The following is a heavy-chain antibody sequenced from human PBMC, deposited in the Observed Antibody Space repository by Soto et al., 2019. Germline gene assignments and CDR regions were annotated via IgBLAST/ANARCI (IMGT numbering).Heavy chain of an antibody. Sequence: SETLSLTCDVSGYSISSNYFWGWIRQPPGKGLEWIGSIHHSGSTYYKWSLKSRVTISMDTSENQFSLKLTSVTAADTAVYYCASTLPSSIFGMVTLYPFDYWGQGTLVTVSS. CDR3: ASTLPSSIFGMVTLYPFDY. CDR2: IHHSGST. J-gene: IGHJ4*02. V-gene: IGHV4-38-2*01. D-gene: IGHD3-3*01. CDR1: GYSISSNYF.